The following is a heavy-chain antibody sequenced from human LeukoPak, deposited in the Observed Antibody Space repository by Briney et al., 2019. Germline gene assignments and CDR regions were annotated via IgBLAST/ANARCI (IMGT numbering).Heavy chain of an antibody. Sequence: PSETLSLTCTVSGGSISSGSYYWSWIRQPAGKGLEWIGRIYTSGSTNYNPSLKSRVTISVDTSKNQFSLKLSSVTAADTAVYYCARPGYSSGWYTVDAFDIWGQGTMVTVSS. CDR3: ARPGYSSGWYTVDAFDI. V-gene: IGHV4-61*02. D-gene: IGHD6-19*01. J-gene: IGHJ3*02. CDR2: IYTSGST. CDR1: GGSISSGSYY.